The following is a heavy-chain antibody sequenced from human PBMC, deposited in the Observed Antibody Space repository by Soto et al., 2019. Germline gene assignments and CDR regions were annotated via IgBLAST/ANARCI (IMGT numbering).Heavy chain of an antibody. CDR1: GFTFSDYA. CDR3: ATHLHQLIRKYYFDY. J-gene: IGHJ4*02. CDR2: IRGSGGVT. V-gene: IGHV3-23*01. Sequence: PGGSLRLSCAASGFTFSDYAMSWVRQAPGKGLEWVPAIRGSGGVTYYADSVKGRFTISRDTSRNTLYLHLNSLRAEDTAIYYCATHLHQLIRKYYFDYWGQGTLVTVSS. D-gene: IGHD2-2*01.